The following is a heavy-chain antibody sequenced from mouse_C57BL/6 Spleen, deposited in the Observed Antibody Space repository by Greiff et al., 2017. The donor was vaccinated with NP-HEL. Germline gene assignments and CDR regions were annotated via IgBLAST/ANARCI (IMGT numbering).Heavy chain of an antibody. Sequence: EVQGVESGGDLVKPGGSLKLSCAASGFTFSSYGMSWVRQTPDKRLEWVATISSGGSYTYYPDSVKGRFTISRDNAKNTLYLQMSSLKSEDTAMYYCARPSYKGYYFDYWGQGTTLTVSS. V-gene: IGHV5-6*01. D-gene: IGHD1-1*01. J-gene: IGHJ2*01. CDR2: ISSGGSYT. CDR3: ARPSYKGYYFDY. CDR1: GFTFSSYG.